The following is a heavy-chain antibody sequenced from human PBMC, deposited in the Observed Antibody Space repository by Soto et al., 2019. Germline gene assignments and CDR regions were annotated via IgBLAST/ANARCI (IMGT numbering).Heavy chain of an antibody. CDR2: ISGSGGST. J-gene: IGHJ4*02. CDR1: GFTFSSYA. D-gene: IGHD6-13*01. V-gene: IGHV3-23*01. Sequence: EVQLLESGGGLVQPGGSLRLSCAASGFTFSSYAMNWVRQAPGKGLEWVSAISGSGGSTYYAGSVKGRFTISRDNSKNTLYLQMNSLRAEDTTVYYCAKDQSRIAAAPSDYWGQGTLVTVSS. CDR3: AKDQSRIAAAPSDY.